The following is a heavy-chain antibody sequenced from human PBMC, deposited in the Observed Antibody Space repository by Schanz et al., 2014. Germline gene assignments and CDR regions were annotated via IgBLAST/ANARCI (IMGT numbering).Heavy chain of an antibody. J-gene: IGHJ4*02. CDR3: VRDTDYHFDY. CDR2: TSNDGSFT. Sequence: EVKLVESGGGLVQPGGSLRLSCAASGSTFSAYWMHWVRQAPGKGLVWVSRTSNDGSFTTFADSVKGRFTISRDNAKNTLYLQMNSLRAEDTAVYYCVRDTDYHFDYWGQGTLVTVSS. CDR1: GSTFSAYW. V-gene: IGHV3-74*01. D-gene: IGHD4-17*01.